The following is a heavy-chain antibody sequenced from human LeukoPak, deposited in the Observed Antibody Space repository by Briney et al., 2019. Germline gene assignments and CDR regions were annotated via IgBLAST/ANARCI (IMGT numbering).Heavy chain of an antibody. CDR3: VKDKDYSNYGRYDY. CDR1: GFTFSTYV. D-gene: IGHD4-11*01. V-gene: IGHV3-33*06. J-gene: IGHJ4*02. Sequence: GGSLRLSCAASGFTFSTYVMHWVRQAPGKGLEWVALIWYDGSNKYYADSVKGRFTISRDNSKNTVYLQMNSLRAEDTAVYYCVKDKDYSNYGRYDYWGQGTLVTVSS. CDR2: IWYDGSNK.